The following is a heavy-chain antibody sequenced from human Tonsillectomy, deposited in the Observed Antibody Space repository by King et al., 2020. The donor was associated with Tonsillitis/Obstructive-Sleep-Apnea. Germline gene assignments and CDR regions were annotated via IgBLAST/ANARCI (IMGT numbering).Heavy chain of an antibody. CDR1: GFTFSSYG. CDR2: ISYDGSDK. J-gene: IGHJ3*02. V-gene: IGHV3-30*18. D-gene: IGHD4-17*01. CDR3: AKNPKEGVTTFWAFDI. Sequence: VQLVESGGGVVQPGRSLRLSCAASGFTFSSYGMHWVRQAPGKGLEGVAVISYDGSDKYYADSVKGRFTISRDNSKNTLYLQMNSLRAEDTAVYYCAKNPKEGVTTFWAFDIWGQGTMVTVSS.